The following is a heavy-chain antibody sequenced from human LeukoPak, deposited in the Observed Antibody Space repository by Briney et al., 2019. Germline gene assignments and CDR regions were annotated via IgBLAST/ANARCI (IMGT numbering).Heavy chain of an antibody. D-gene: IGHD3-10*01. Sequence: PGGSLRLSCAASGFTFSSYEMNWVRQAPGKGLEWVSYISSSGSTIYYADSVKGRFTISRDNAKSSLYLQMNSLRAEDTAVYYCAREGHGDLDFDYWGQGTLVTVSS. CDR2: ISSSGSTI. CDR3: AREGHGDLDFDY. V-gene: IGHV3-48*03. CDR1: GFTFSSYE. J-gene: IGHJ4*02.